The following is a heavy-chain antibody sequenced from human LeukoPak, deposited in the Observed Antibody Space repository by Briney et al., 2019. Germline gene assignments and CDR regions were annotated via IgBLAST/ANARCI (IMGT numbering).Heavy chain of an antibody. J-gene: IGHJ5*02. V-gene: IGHV4-61*02. CDR1: GGSISSGSYY. D-gene: IGHD3-10*01. CDR3: ARDLTMVRGVDLVSVLGFDP. Sequence: PSQTLSLTCTVSGGSISSGSYYWSWIRQPAGKGLEYIGRIYTSGSTNYNPSLKSRVTISVDTSKNQFSLKLSSVTAADPAVYHCARDLTMVRGVDLVSVLGFDPWGQGTLVTVSS. CDR2: IYTSGST.